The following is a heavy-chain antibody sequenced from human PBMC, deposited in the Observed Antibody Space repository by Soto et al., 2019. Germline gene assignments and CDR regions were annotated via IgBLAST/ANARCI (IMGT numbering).Heavy chain of an antibody. CDR3: ARRRAGNPDDWFDP. D-gene: IGHD6-13*01. Sequence: EVQLVQSGAEVKKPGESLKISCKGSGYSFSNYWIVWVRQMPGKGLEWMGIIYPGDSETKYSPSSQGQVTISADKSINTAYLQWISLKASDTAMYYCARRRAGNPDDWFDPWGQGTLVTVSS. CDR2: IYPGDSET. J-gene: IGHJ5*02. V-gene: IGHV5-51*03. CDR1: GYSFSNYW.